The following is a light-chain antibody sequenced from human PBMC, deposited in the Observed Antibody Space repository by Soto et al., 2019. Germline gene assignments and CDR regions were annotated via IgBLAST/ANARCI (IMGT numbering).Light chain of an antibody. J-gene: IGLJ2*01. CDR3: SSYAGTNNFVV. V-gene: IGLV2-8*01. CDR2: EVS. Sequence: QSALTQPPSASGSPGQSVTISCTGTSSDVGVYNYVSWYQQHPGKAPKLMIYEVSTRPSGVPDRFSGSKSGNTASLTVSGLQAEDEADYYCSSYAGTNNFVVFGGGTKLTVL. CDR1: SSDVGVYNY.